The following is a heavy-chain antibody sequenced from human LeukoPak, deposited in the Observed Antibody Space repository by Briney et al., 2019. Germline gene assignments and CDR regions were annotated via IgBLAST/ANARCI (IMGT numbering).Heavy chain of an antibody. J-gene: IGHJ4*02. D-gene: IGHD4-17*01. CDR3: ARDHGDYRFDY. CDR2: IYYSGST. Sequence: SETLSLTCTVSGGSISSYYWSWIRQPPGKGLEWIGYIYYSGSTNYNPSLKSRVTISVDMSKNQFSLKLSSVTAAGTAVYYCARDHGDYRFDYWGQGTLVTVSS. CDR1: GGSISSYY. V-gene: IGHV4-59*01.